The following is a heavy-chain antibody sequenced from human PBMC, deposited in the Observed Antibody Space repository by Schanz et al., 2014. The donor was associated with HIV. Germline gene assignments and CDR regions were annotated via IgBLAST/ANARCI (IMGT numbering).Heavy chain of an antibody. V-gene: IGHV3-30*02. Sequence: VQLLESGGGLEQPGGSLRLSCAASGFNFNNYAMTWVRQAPGKGLEWVAVIWVDGTSKFYADSVKGRFIISRDNSKNTLYLQVKSLRAEDTAVYYCAKDANYYDTKYRGKGNYYHYYGMDVWGQGTTVTVSS. CDR2: IWVDGTSK. CDR1: GFNFNNYA. CDR3: AKDANYYDTKYRGKGNYYHYYGMDV. J-gene: IGHJ6*02. D-gene: IGHD3-22*01.